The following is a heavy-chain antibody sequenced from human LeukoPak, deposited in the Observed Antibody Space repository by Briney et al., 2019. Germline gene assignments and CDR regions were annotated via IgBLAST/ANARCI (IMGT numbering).Heavy chain of an antibody. D-gene: IGHD3-10*01. Sequence: PGGSLRLSCAASGFTFSSYAMLWVRQAPGKGLEWVAVISYDGSNKYYADSVKGRFTISGDNSKNTLYLQMNSLRAEDTAVYYCARDRDGSGSNPIGYWGQGTLVTVSS. CDR3: ARDRDGSGSNPIGY. V-gene: IGHV3-30*04. J-gene: IGHJ4*02. CDR1: GFTFSSYA. CDR2: ISYDGSNK.